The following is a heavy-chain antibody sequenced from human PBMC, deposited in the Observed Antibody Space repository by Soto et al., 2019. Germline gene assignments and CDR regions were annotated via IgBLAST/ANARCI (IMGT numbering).Heavy chain of an antibody. V-gene: IGHV1-3*01. CDR1: GYTFTSYA. Sequence: VKVSCKASGYTFTSYAMHLVRQAPGQRLEWMGWINAGNGNTKYSQKFQGRVTITRDTSASTAYMELSSLRSEDTAVYYCARVRLVRWYFDLWGRGTLVTVSS. CDR3: ARVRLVRWYFDL. J-gene: IGHJ2*01. CDR2: INAGNGNT. D-gene: IGHD2-2*01.